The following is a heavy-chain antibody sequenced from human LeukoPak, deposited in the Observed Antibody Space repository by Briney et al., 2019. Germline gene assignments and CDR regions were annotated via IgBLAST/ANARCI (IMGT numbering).Heavy chain of an antibody. V-gene: IGHV6-1*01. J-gene: IGHJ6*03. CDR3: ARGGSGWPNYYYYYMDV. D-gene: IGHD6-19*01. Sequence: SQTLSLTCAISGDSVSSNSAAWNWIRQSPSRGLGWLGRTYYRSKWYNDYAVSVKSRITINPDTSKNQFSLQLNSVTPEDTAVYYCARGGSGWPNYYYYYMDVWGKGTTVTVSS. CDR1: GDSVSSNSAA. CDR2: TYYRSKWYN.